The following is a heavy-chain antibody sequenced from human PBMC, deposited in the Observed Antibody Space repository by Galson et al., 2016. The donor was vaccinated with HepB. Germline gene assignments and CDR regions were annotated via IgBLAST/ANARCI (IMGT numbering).Heavy chain of an antibody. D-gene: IGHD2/OR15-2a*01. V-gene: IGHV1-2*04. J-gene: IGHJ4*02. CDR2: INPNSGGT. Sequence: SVKVSCKASGYTFTGYYMHWVRQAPGQGLEWMGWINPNSGGTNYAQKFQGWVTMTRDTSISTAYMELSRLRSDDTAVYYCARRFGSGIVTAWVVGFLGFDDWGQGTLVTGSS. CDR1: GYTFTGYY. CDR3: ARRFGSGIVTAWVVGFLGFDD.